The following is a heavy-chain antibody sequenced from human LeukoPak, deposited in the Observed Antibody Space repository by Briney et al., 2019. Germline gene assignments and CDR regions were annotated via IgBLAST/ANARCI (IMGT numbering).Heavy chain of an antibody. V-gene: IGHV3-7*01. J-gene: IGHJ3*02. CDR1: GFTFSSYW. Sequence: GGSLRLCCAASGFTFSSYWMRWVRQAPGKGLEWVANIKQDGSEKYYVDSVKGRFTISRDNAKNSLYLQMNSLRAEDTAVYYCAREQWLGAFDIWGQGTMVTVSS. CDR3: AREQWLGAFDI. CDR2: IKQDGSEK. D-gene: IGHD6-19*01.